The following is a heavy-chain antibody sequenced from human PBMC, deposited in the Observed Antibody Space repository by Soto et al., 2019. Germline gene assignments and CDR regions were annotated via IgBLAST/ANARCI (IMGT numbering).Heavy chain of an antibody. CDR1: GFTFSSYS. D-gene: IGHD4-4*01. CDR3: ERMRQDYKSHRLDY. CDR2: ISSSSSYI. V-gene: IGHV3-21*01. Sequence: EVQLVESGGGLVKPGGSLRLSCAASGFTFSSYSMNWVRQAPGKGLEWVSSISSSSSYIYYAYSVKGRFTISRDNAKNSLYLHKNSLRADDTAVYYCERMRQDYKSHRLDYWGQGTLVTVSS. J-gene: IGHJ4*02.